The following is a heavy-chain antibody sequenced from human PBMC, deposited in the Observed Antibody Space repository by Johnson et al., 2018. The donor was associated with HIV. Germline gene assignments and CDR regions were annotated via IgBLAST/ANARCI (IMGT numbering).Heavy chain of an antibody. J-gene: IGHJ3*02. V-gene: IGHV3-30-3*01. CDR1: GFTFSSYA. CDR3: AREGMVGATGDAFDI. CDR2: ISYDGSNK. D-gene: IGHD1-26*01. Sequence: QVQVVESGGGVVQPGRSLRLSCAASGFTFSSYAMHWVRQAPGKGLEWVAVISYDGSNKYYADSVKGRFTISRDNSKNTLYLQMNSLRAEDTAVYYCAREGMVGATGDAFDIWGQGTMVTVSS.